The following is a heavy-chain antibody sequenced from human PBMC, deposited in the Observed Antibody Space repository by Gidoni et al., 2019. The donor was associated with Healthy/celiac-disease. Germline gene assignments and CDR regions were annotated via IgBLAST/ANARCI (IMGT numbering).Heavy chain of an antibody. CDR3: AKEIFGVVTTTGAFDI. J-gene: IGHJ3*02. CDR1: GFTFSSYA. Sequence: EVQLLVSGGGLVQPGGSLRLSCAASGFTFSSYAMSWVRQAPGKGLEWVSAISGSGGSTYYADSVKGRFTISRDNSKNTLYLQMNSLRAEDTAVYYCAKEIFGVVTTTGAFDIWGQGTMVTVSS. D-gene: IGHD3-3*01. V-gene: IGHV3-23*01. CDR2: ISGSGGST.